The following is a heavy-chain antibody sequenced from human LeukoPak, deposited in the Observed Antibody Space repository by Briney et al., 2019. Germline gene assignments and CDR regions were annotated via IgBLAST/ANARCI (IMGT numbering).Heavy chain of an antibody. V-gene: IGHV4-34*01. CDR2: INHSGST. Sequence: GSLRLSCAASGFTFSSYAMSWIRQPPGKGLEWIGEINHSGSTNYNPSLKSRVTISVDTSKNQFSLKLSSVTAANTAVYYCARGRSVWLHPTGDAFDIWGQGTMVTVSS. CDR1: GFTFSSYA. CDR3: ARGRSVWLHPTGDAFDI. J-gene: IGHJ3*02. D-gene: IGHD5-24*01.